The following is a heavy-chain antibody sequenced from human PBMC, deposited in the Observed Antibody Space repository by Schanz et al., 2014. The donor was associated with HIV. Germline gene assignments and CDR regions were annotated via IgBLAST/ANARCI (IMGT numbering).Heavy chain of an antibody. Sequence: VQLVESGGGLVQPGGLLRLSCAASGFTFSGFAMSWVRQAPGKGLEWVSAIGGRGGSTYYADSVKGRFTISRDNSKNTLYLQMNSLRAEDTAVYYCAKMARSVAANTNFDYWGQGTLVTVSS. V-gene: IGHV3-23*04. CDR1: GFTFSGFA. J-gene: IGHJ4*02. D-gene: IGHD6-19*01. CDR3: AKMARSVAANTNFDY. CDR2: IGGRGGST.